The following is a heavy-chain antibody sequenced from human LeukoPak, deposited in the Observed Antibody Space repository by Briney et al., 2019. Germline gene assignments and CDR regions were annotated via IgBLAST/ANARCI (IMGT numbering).Heavy chain of an antibody. CDR2: IAWDGCST. Sequence: GGSLRLSCAASGFTFSNYAMSWVRQAPGKGLEWVSGIAWDGCSTGYADSVKGRFTISRDNSKNSFYLQMNSLRVEDTALYYCARRWDLLPDHWGPGTLVTVSS. J-gene: IGHJ4*02. V-gene: IGHV3-20*04. CDR1: GFTFSNYA. D-gene: IGHD1-26*01. CDR3: ARRWDLLPDH.